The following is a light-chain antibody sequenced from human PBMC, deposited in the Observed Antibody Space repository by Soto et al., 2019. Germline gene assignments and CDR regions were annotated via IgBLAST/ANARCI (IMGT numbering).Light chain of an antibody. CDR3: QQANSFPIT. Sequence: EIVMTQSPATLSVSPGERATLSCWASQSVTNKLAWYQQKPGQAPRLLIYGASTRATGIPARFSGSGSGTDFTLTISSLQPEDFATYYCQQANSFPITFGQGTRLEIK. V-gene: IGKV3-15*01. J-gene: IGKJ5*01. CDR2: GAS. CDR1: QSVTNK.